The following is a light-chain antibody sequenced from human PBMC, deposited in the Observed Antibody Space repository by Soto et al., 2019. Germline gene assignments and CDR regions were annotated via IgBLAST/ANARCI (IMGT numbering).Light chain of an antibody. J-gene: IGKJ2*01. Sequence: EIVMTQSPATLSVSPGERATLSCRASQNVCNSLAWYQQKPGQAPRLLIYGATTRATGIPARFSGSGSGTDFTLTISSLQSEDFAVYYCQHYNNWPPYTFGQGTKVEIK. CDR1: QNVCNS. CDR3: QHYNNWPPYT. CDR2: GAT. V-gene: IGKV3-15*01.